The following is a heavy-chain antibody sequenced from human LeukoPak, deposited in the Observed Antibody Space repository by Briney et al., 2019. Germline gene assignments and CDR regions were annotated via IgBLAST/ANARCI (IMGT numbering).Heavy chain of an antibody. J-gene: IGHJ4*02. D-gene: IGHD2-2*02. CDR3: ARHYNGYCSSTSCHMGGRYFDY. CDR2: IYYSGST. V-gene: IGHV4-59*01. Sequence: SETLSLTCTVSGGSISSYYWSWIRQPPGKGLEWIGYIYYSGSTNYNPSLKSRVTISVDTSKNQFSLKLSSVTAADTAVYYCARHYNGYCSSTSCHMGGRYFDYWGQGTLVTVSS. CDR1: GGSISSYY.